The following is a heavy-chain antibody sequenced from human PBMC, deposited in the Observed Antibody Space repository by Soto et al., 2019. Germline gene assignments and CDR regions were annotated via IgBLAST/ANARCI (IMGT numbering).Heavy chain of an antibody. CDR2: IVVASGQT. Sequence: SVKVSCKASGSGFIRSGIQWVRQAHGQRLEWIGWIVVASGQTNYAQNFRGRVAITRDTSTATAYIELTGLTSEDTAVYFCSEDRPDIGVGWWVWDKGTTVTVSS. CDR3: SEDRPDIGVGWWV. V-gene: IGHV1-58*02. CDR1: GSGFIRSG. D-gene: IGHD2-8*02. J-gene: IGHJ6*04.